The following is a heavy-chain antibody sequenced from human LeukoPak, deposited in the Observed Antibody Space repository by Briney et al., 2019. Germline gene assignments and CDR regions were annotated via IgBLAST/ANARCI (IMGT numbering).Heavy chain of an antibody. D-gene: IGHD6-13*01. CDR1: GDSTSGYY. V-gene: IGHV4-59*08. CDR3: ARTTPAAAGSLDY. Sequence: SETLSLTCTVSGDSTSGYYCNWIRQPPGKGLEWMGNIYYSGSTNYNPSLKSRVTISVDTSKNQFSLKLSSVTAADTAVYYCARTTPAAAGSLDYWGQGTLVTVSS. CDR2: IYYSGST. J-gene: IGHJ4*02.